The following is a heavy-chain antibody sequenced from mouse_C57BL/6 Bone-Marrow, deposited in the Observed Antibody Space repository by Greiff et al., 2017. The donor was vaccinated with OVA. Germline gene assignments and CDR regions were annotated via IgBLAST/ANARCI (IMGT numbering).Heavy chain of an antibody. V-gene: IGHV4-1*01. CDR3: ARGIFLWCFDV. D-gene: IGHD5-2*01. CDR1: GFDFSSYW. Sequence: EVKLLESGAGLVQPGGSLKLSCAASGFDFSSYWMSWVRRAPGKGLEWIGEINPDSSTINYAPYLKGKFIISRDNATNTLYLQMSSVRSEDSALYYCARGIFLWCFDVWGRGTTVTVS. J-gene: IGHJ1*03. CDR2: INPDSSTI.